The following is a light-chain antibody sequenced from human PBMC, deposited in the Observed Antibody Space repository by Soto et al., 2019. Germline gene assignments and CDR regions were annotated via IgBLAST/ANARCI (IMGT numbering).Light chain of an antibody. J-gene: IGKJ1*01. Sequence: DIQMTQSPSTLSASVGVRVTITCRASQSISSWLAWYQHKPGKAPKLQIYKASSLESRDPSRFSGNGSGSEFTLTISSLQPDEFAAYDCQQYNSYPWTFGHGTKVEIK. V-gene: IGKV1-5*03. CDR1: QSISSW. CDR2: KAS. CDR3: QQYNSYPWT.